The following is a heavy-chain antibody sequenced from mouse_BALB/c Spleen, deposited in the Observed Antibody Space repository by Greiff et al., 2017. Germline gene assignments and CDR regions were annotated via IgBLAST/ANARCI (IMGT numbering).Heavy chain of an antibody. CDR3: AREGFPYFDY. J-gene: IGHJ2*01. CDR1: GFTFSDYG. V-gene: IGHV5-15*02. Sequence: EVQLVESGGGLVQPGGSRKLSCAASGFTFSDYGMAWVRQAPGKGPEWVAFISNLAYSIYYADTVTGRFTISRENAKNTLYLEMSSLRSEDTAMYYCAREGFPYFDYWGQGTTLTVSS. CDR2: ISNLAYSI. D-gene: IGHD3-1*01.